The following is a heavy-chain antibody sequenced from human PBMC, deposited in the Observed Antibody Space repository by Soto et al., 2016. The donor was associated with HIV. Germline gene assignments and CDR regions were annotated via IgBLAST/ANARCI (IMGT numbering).Heavy chain of an antibody. V-gene: IGHV1-2*02. CDR3: ASACSSTSCYERTDFQH. Sequence: QVQLVQSGAEVKKPGASVKVSCKASGYTFTGYYMHWVRQAPGQGLEWMGWINPNSGGTNYAQKFQGRVTMTRDTSISTAYMELSRLRSDDTAVYYCASACSSTSCYERTDFQHWGQGTLVTVSS. J-gene: IGHJ1*01. CDR2: INPNSGGT. D-gene: IGHD2-2*01. CDR1: GYTFTGYY.